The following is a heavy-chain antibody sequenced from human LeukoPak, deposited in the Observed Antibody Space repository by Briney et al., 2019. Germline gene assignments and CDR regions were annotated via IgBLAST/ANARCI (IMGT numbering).Heavy chain of an antibody. J-gene: IGHJ5*02. Sequence: ASVKVSCKASGYTFTGYYMHWVRQAPGQGLEWMGWINPNSGGTNYAQKFQGRVTMTRDTSISTAYMELSRLRSDDTAVYYCAREDIAAAERHNWFDPWGQGTLVTVSS. CDR1: GYTFTGYY. CDR2: INPNSGGT. V-gene: IGHV1-2*02. CDR3: AREDIAAAERHNWFDP. D-gene: IGHD6-13*01.